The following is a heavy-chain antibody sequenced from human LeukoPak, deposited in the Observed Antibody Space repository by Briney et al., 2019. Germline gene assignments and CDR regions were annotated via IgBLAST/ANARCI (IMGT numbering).Heavy chain of an antibody. Sequence: PSETLSLTCALYGGSFSGYYWSWIRQPPGKGLEWIGEINHSGSTNYNPSLKSRVTISVDTSKNQFSLKLSSVTAADTAVYYCARGSGARFDYWGQGTLVTVSS. V-gene: IGHV4-34*01. CDR1: GGSFSGYY. CDR2: INHSGST. J-gene: IGHJ4*02. D-gene: IGHD6-6*01. CDR3: ARGSGARFDY.